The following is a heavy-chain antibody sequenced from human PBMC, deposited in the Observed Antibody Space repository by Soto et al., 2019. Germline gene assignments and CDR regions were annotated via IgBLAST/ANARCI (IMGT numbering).Heavy chain of an antibody. V-gene: IGHV1-69*01. D-gene: IGHD3-22*01. J-gene: IGHJ4*02. CDR2: IIPIFGTA. Sequence: QVQLVQSGAEVKKPGSSVKVSCKACGGTFSSYAISWVRQAPGQGLEWMGGIIPIFGTANYAQKFQGRVTITADESTSTAYMELSSLRSEDTAVYYCARGAHYYDEHYFDYWGQGTLVTVSS. CDR3: ARGAHYYDEHYFDY. CDR1: GGTFSSYA.